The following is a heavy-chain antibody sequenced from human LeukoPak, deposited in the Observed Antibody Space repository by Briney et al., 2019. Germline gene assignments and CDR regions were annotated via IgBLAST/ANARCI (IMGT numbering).Heavy chain of an antibody. CDR1: GFTFSSYA. V-gene: IGHV3-23*01. CDR3: AKGRLVPDY. J-gene: IGHJ4*02. D-gene: IGHD3-9*01. CDR2: ISGSDGRT. Sequence: GGSLRLSGAASGFTFSSYAMSWVRQAPGKGLEWVATISGSDGRTYYADSVRGRFTISRDNSKNTLYLQMNSLRAEDTAVYYCAKGRLVPDYWGQGILVTVSS.